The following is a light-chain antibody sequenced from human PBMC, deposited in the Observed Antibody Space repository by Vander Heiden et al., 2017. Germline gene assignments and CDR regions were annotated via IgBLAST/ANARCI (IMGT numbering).Light chain of an antibody. CDR3: QVWDSSSDHWV. V-gene: IGLV3-21*02. J-gene: IGLJ3*02. CDR1: KIGSKS. Sequence: SYVLTQPPSVSVAPGLTARITCGGNKIGSKSVHWYQQKTGQAPPPGIPDQFSGSNSGNTATLTISRVEAGDEADYYCQVWDSSSDHWVFGGGTKLTVL.